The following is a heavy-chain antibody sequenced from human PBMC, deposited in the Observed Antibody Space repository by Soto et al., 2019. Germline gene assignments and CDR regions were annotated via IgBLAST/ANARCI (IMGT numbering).Heavy chain of an antibody. D-gene: IGHD1-7*01. CDR3: ARGGLTWNYNWFDP. CDR2: INHSGST. CDR1: GGSFSGYY. Sequence: QVQLQQWGAGLLKPSETLSLTCAVYGGSFSGYYWSWIRQPPGKGLEWIGEINHSGSTNYNPSLKSRVTISVDTSKNQFSLKLSSVTAADTAVYYCARGGLTWNYNWFDPWGQGTLVTVSS. V-gene: IGHV4-34*01. J-gene: IGHJ5*02.